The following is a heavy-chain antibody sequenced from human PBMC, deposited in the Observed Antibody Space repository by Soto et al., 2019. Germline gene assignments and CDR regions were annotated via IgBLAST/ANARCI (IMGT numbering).Heavy chain of an antibody. CDR3: AKAPSYSSSWRIDY. J-gene: IGHJ4*02. CDR2: ISYDGSNK. V-gene: IGHV3-30*18. Sequence: VQLVESGGGVVQPGRSLRLSCAASGFTFSSYGMHWVRQAPGKGLEWVAVISYDGSNKYYADSVKGRFTISRDNSKNTLYLQMNSLRAEDTAVYYCAKAPSYSSSWRIDYWGQGTLVTVSS. D-gene: IGHD6-13*01. CDR1: GFTFSSYG.